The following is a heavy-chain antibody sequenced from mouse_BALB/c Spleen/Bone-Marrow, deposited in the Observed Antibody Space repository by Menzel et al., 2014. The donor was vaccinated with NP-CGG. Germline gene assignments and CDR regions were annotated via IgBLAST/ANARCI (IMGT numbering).Heavy chain of an antibody. CDR1: GYSFTGYY. V-gene: IGHV1-31*01. CDR3: ESRGEYFDV. CDR2: IYPYNGVS. J-gene: IGHJ1*01. Sequence: EVQLQQSGPELVKPGASVKISCKASGYSFTGYYMHWVKQSHGNSLDWIGYIYPYNGVSSYNQKFKGKATLTVDKSSSTAYMELRSLTSDESAVYYCESRGEYFDVWGAATTVTVPS.